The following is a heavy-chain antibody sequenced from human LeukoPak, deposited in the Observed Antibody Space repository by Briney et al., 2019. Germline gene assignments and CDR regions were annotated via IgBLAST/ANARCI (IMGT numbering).Heavy chain of an antibody. Sequence: SVKLSCKASGRTFSSYAISWARHAPGQGLEWMGRIIPILGIANYAQKFQGRVTIIADKSTSTAYMELSSLRSEDTAVYYCARGTSTAVTTLASWGQGTLVIVSS. V-gene: IGHV1-69*04. CDR2: IIPILGIA. J-gene: IGHJ4*02. D-gene: IGHD4-11*01. CDR3: ARGTSTAVTTLAS. CDR1: GRTFSSYA.